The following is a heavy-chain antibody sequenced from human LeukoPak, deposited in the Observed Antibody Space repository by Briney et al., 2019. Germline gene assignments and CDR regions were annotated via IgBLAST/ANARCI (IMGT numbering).Heavy chain of an antibody. CDR3: AAGIGNP. J-gene: IGHJ5*02. V-gene: IGHV4-39*07. CDR1: GGSISSGGYY. Sequence: SETLSLTCTVSGGSISSGGYYWSWIRQPPGKGLEWIGEINHSGSTNYNPSLKSRVTISVDTSKNQFSLKLSSVAAADTAVYYCAAGIGNPWGQGTLVTVSS. D-gene: IGHD6-13*01. CDR2: INHSGST.